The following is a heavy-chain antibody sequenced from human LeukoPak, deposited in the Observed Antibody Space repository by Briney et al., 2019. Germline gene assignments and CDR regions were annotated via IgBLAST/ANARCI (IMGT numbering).Heavy chain of an antibody. V-gene: IGHV4-59*12. CDR1: GGSISSYY. Sequence: SETLSLTCTVSGGSISSYYWSWIRQPPGKGPEWIGYIYYSGSTNYNPSLKSRVTISVDTSKNQFSLKLSSVTAADTAVYSCASDLPVARWYYYYYMDVWGKGTTVTVSS. J-gene: IGHJ6*03. CDR2: IYYSGST. D-gene: IGHD6-19*01. CDR3: ASDLPVARWYYYYYMDV.